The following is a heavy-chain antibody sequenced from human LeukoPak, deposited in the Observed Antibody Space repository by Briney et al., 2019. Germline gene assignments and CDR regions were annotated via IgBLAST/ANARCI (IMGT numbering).Heavy chain of an antibody. J-gene: IGHJ3*02. V-gene: IGHV3-30*04. CDR1: GFTFNSHA. CDR2: ISFDRGTS. D-gene: IGHD6-19*01. Sequence: GGSLRLSCAASGFTFNSHAMHWVRQAPGKGLDWVAAISFDRGTSFHGDPVKGRYTISRDNSKNTLYLQMNSLRAEDTAVYYCARDVPSSGTVGTIDIWGQGTMVTVSS. CDR3: ARDVPSSGTVGTIDI.